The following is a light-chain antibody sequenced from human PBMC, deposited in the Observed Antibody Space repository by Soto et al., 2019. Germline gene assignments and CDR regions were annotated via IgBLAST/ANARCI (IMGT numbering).Light chain of an antibody. CDR2: AAS. CDR1: QSISSY. V-gene: IGKV1-39*01. Sequence: DIQMTQSPSSLSASVGDRVTITCRASQSISSYLNWYQQKPGKAPKLLIYAASSLQSGVPSRFSVCGSGTDFTLTISSLQPEDFATYYCQQSYSTPRTFGQGTRLEIK. CDR3: QQSYSTPRT. J-gene: IGKJ5*01.